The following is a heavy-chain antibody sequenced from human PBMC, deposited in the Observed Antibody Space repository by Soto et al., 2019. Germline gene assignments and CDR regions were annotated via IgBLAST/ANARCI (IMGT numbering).Heavy chain of an antibody. J-gene: IGHJ4*02. Sequence: ASETLSLTCTVSGGSVSSGSYYWSWIRQPPGKGLEWIGYIYYSGSTNYNPSLKSRVTISVDTSKNQFSLKLSSVTAADTAVYYCAGLMGKTYYYDSSGYYYNDYWGQGTLVTVSS. V-gene: IGHV4-61*01. CDR2: IYYSGST. D-gene: IGHD3-22*01. CDR3: AGLMGKTYYYDSSGYYYNDY. CDR1: GGSVSSGSYY.